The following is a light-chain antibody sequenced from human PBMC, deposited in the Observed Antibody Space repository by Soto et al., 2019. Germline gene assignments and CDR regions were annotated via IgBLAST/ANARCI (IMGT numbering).Light chain of an antibody. CDR3: QQYGSSPWT. Sequence: EIVLTQSPGTLSLSPGGRATLSCRASQSVSSSYLAWYQQKPGQAPRPLIYGASSRAIGIPDRSSGSGSGTDFTLTISRLEPEDFAVYYCQQYGSSPWTFGQGTKV. CDR1: QSVSSSY. V-gene: IGKV3-20*01. CDR2: GAS. J-gene: IGKJ1*01.